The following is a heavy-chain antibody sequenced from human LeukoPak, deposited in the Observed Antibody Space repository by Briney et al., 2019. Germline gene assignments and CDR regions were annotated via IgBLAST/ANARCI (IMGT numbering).Heavy chain of an antibody. V-gene: IGHV4-34*01. CDR3: ATRKGSYDY. CDR2: INHSGST. J-gene: IGHJ4*02. Sequence: SETLSLTCAVYGWYFSGYYWSWIRQPPGKGLEWIGEINHSGSTDYNPSLKSRVTISVDTSKNQFSLKLSSVTAADTAVYYCATRKGSYDYWGQGTLVTVSS. CDR1: GWYFSGYY. D-gene: IGHD1-26*01.